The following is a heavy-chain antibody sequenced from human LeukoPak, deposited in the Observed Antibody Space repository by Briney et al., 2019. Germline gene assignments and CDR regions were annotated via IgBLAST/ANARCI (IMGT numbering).Heavy chain of an antibody. D-gene: IGHD2-15*01. CDR2: IYTSGST. Sequence: SETLSLTCTVSGGSISSYYWSWIRQPAGKGLEWIGRIYTSGSTNYNPSLKSRVTISVDKSKNQFSLKLSSVTAADTAVYYCAREMVVAATGGLDYWGQGTLVTVSS. J-gene: IGHJ4*02. CDR1: GGSISSYY. CDR3: AREMVVAATGGLDY. V-gene: IGHV4-4*07.